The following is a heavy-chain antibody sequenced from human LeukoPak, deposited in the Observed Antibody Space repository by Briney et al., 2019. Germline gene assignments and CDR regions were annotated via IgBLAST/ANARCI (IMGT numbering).Heavy chain of an antibody. J-gene: IGHJ4*02. V-gene: IGHV1-69*13. CDR1: GGTFSSYA. CDR2: IIPIFGTA. D-gene: IGHD4-17*01. CDR3: ASHYGDYKDALDDY. Sequence: ASVTVSCKASGGTFSSYAISWVRQAPGQGHEWMGGIIPIFGTANYAQKFQGRVTITADESTSTAYMELSSLRSEDTAVYYCASHYGDYKDALDDYWGQGTLVTVSS.